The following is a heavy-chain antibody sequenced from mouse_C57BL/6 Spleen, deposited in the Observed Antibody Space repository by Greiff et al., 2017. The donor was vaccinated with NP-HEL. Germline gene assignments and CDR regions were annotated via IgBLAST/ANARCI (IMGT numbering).Heavy chain of an antibody. V-gene: IGHV5-4*03. Sequence: DVMLVESGGGLVKPGGSLKLSCAASGFTFSSYAMSWVRQTPEKRLEWVATISDGGSYTYYPDNVKGRFTISRDNAKNNLYLQMSHLKSEDTAMYYCARAGDGYFSWFAYWGQGTLVTVSA. J-gene: IGHJ3*01. CDR2: ISDGGSYT. CDR1: GFTFSSYA. CDR3: ARAGDGYFSWFAY. D-gene: IGHD2-3*01.